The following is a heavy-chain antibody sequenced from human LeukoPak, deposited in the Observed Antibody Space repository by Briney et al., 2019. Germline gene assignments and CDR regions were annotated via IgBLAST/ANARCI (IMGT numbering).Heavy chain of an antibody. CDR3: ARGGIGWSFDY. CDR2: INPNSGGT. Sequence: AASVKVSCKASGYSLTGYYIHWVRQAPGQGLECLGWINPNSGGTDFAQKFQGRVTMTSDTSISTAYMELSGLRSDDTAVYYCARGGIGWSFDYWGQGTLVTVSS. D-gene: IGHD6-19*01. CDR1: GYSLTGYY. J-gene: IGHJ4*02. V-gene: IGHV1-2*02.